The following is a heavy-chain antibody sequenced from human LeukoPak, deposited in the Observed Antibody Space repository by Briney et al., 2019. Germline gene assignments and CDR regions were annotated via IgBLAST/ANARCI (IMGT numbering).Heavy chain of an antibody. D-gene: IGHD6-13*01. CDR1: GGSISSYY. J-gene: IGHJ5*02. CDR2: IYYSGST. V-gene: IGHV4-59*12. Sequence: PSETLSLTCTVSGGSISSYYWSWIRQPPGKGLEWFGYIYYSGSTNYNPSLKSRVTISVDTSKNQFSLKLSSVTAADTAVYYCARVVAAAGNNWFDPWGQGTLVTVSS. CDR3: ARVVAAAGNNWFDP.